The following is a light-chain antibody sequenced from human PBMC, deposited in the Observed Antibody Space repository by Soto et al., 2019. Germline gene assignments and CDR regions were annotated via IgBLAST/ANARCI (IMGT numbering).Light chain of an antibody. Sequence: EIVLTQSPATLSLSPGERATLSCRASQSVSSYLAWYQQKPGQAPRLLIYGASTRATGIPARFSGSGSGTEFTLTISSLQSEDFAVYYCQQYNNWPPTWTFGQGTKGDIK. CDR1: QSVSSY. V-gene: IGKV3-15*01. CDR2: GAS. CDR3: QQYNNWPPTWT. J-gene: IGKJ1*01.